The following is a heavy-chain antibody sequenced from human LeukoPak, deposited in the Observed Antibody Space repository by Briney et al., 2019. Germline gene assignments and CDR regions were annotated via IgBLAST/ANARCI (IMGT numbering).Heavy chain of an antibody. J-gene: IGHJ3*02. CDR1: GFTFSSYA. Sequence: GRSLRLSCAASGFTFSSYAMHWVRQAPGKGLEWVAVISYDGSDGYYADSVKGRFTISRDKSKKKLYLQMDSLRAEDTAVYYCTREGRYSYESQGGIDIWGQGTMVTVSS. V-gene: IGHV3-30*01. D-gene: IGHD5-18*01. CDR2: ISYDGSDG. CDR3: TREGRYSYESQGGIDI.